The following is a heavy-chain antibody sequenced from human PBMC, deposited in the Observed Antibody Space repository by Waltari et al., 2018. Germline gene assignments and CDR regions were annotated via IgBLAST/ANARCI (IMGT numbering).Heavy chain of an antibody. J-gene: IGHJ6*02. Sequence: EVQLVESGGGLVQPGGSLRLSCAASGFTFSSYSMNWVRQAPGKGLGWVSYISSSSMTIYYAESVKGRFTISRDNAKNSLYLQMNSLRAEDTAVYYCARDHTAKGMDVWGQGTTVTVSS. CDR3: ARDHTAKGMDV. CDR2: ISSSSMTI. V-gene: IGHV3-48*01. CDR1: GFTFSSYS.